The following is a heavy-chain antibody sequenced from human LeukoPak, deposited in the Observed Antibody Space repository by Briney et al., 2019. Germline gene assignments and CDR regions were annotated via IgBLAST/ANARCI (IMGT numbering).Heavy chain of an antibody. Sequence: GASVKVSCKASGYTFTTYDINWVRQATGQGLEWMGWMNPNSGNTGYAQKFQGRVTMSRNTSITTAYMELSSLRSEDTAVYYCARGRGSGHKENWFDPWGQGTLVTVSS. V-gene: IGHV1-8*01. J-gene: IGHJ5*02. CDR3: ARGRGSGHKENWFDP. D-gene: IGHD6-19*01. CDR2: MNPNSGNT. CDR1: GYTFTTYD.